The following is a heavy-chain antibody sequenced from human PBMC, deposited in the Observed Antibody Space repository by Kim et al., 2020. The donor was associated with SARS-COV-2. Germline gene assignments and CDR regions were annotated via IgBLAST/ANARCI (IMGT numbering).Heavy chain of an antibody. CDR3: ARLRRDHTIFGVVDY. CDR1: GGSISSSSYY. CDR2: IYYSGST. V-gene: IGHV4-39*01. J-gene: IGHJ4*02. D-gene: IGHD3-3*01. Sequence: SETLSLTCTVSGGSISSSSYYWGWIRQPPGKGLEWIGSIYYSGSTYYNPSLKSRVTISVDTSKNQFSLKLSSVTAADTAVYYCARLRRDHTIFGVVDYWGQGTLVTVSS.